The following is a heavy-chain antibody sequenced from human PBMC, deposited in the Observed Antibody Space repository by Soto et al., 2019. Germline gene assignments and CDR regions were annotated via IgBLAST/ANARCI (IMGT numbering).Heavy chain of an antibody. CDR2: SSAYNGNT. CDR3: ARDNYGHYDNSTFDY. CDR1: GYTITGYG. J-gene: IGHJ4*02. Sequence: GASGKVSWEACGYTITGYGISWVRQAPSQVLEWMGCSSAYNGNTNYAQELQGRVTMTTDTSTSTAYMELRSLRSDDTAVYYCARDNYGHYDNSTFDYCGQGTLVTLSS. V-gene: IGHV1-18*01. D-gene: IGHD4-17*01.